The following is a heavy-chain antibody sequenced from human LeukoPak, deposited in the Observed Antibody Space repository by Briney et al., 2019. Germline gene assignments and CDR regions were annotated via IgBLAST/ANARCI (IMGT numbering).Heavy chain of an antibody. J-gene: IGHJ4*02. D-gene: IGHD3-22*01. CDR1: GFTFSSYA. CDR2: ISGSGGST. V-gene: IGHV3-23*01. CDR3: AKDRYYDSSGYDSGLDY. Sequence: PGGSLRLSCAASGFTFSSYAMSWVRQAPGKGLEWVSAISGSGGSTYYADSVKGRFTISRDNSKNTLYLQMNSLRAEDTAVYYCAKDRYYDSSGYDSGLDYWGQGTLVTVSS.